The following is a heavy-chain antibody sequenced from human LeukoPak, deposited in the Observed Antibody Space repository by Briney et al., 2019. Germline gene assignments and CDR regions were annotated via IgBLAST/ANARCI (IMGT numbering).Heavy chain of an antibody. Sequence: GGSLRLSCAASGFTFSTYGMHWVRQAPGKGLEWVAVILYDGTNKYYADSVKGRFTISRDNSKNMLYLQMSSLRAEDTAVYYCAKDYSRYCTGSRCYSLDYWGQGTLVTVSS. CDR3: AKDYSRYCTGSRCYSLDY. V-gene: IGHV3-30*18. CDR1: GFTFSTYG. D-gene: IGHD2-15*01. J-gene: IGHJ4*02. CDR2: ILYDGTNK.